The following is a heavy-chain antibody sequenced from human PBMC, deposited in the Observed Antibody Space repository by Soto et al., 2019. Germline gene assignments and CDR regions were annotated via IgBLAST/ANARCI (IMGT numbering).Heavy chain of an antibody. CDR2: ISAYNGNT. CDR1: GYTFTSYG. CDR3: AIPKGGAARPNKYYHSYGMQV. V-gene: IGHV1-18*04. D-gene: IGHD6-6*01. Sequence: VKEYCKASGYTFTSYGISWVRQAPGQGLEWMGWISAYNGNTNYAQKLQGRVTMTTDTSTSTAYMELRSLRSDDTAVYYCAIPKGGAARPNKYYHSYGMQVWGPGTTVTVSS. J-gene: IGHJ6*02.